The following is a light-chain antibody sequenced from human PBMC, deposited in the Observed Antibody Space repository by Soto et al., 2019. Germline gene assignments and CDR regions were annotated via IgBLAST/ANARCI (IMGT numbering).Light chain of an antibody. J-gene: IGKJ1*01. CDR3: QQYGSSGT. CDR1: QSVRTN. Sequence: EVFLTQSPATLSVVSWGTVTLSCRASQSVRTNVAWYQQIPGQAPRLLTYGASNRATGIPDRFSGSGSGTDFTLTISRLEPEDFAVYYCQQYGSSGTFGQGTKVDI. V-gene: IGKV3-20*01. CDR2: GAS.